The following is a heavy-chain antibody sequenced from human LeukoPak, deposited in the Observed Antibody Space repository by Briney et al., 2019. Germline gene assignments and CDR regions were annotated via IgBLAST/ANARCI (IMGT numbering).Heavy chain of an antibody. D-gene: IGHD3-22*01. CDR3: AKIVRYYYDSSGYRGYFDY. CDR1: GFTFSSYA. J-gene: IGHJ4*02. Sequence: GASLRLSCAASGFTFSSYAMSWVRQAPGKGLEWVSAISGSGGSTYYADSVKGRFTISRDNSKNTLHLQMNSLRAEDTAVYYCAKIVRYYYDSSGYRGYFDYWGQGTLVTVSS. CDR2: ISGSGGST. V-gene: IGHV3-23*01.